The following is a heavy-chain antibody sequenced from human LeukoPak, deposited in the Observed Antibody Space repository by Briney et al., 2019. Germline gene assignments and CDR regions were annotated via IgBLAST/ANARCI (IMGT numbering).Heavy chain of an antibody. V-gene: IGHV1-2*02. D-gene: IGHD5-18*01. CDR3: ARDEATAMAA. CDR1: GYTFIGYY. Sequence: ASVKVSCTASGYTFIGYYMHWVRQAPGQGLEWMAWINPNSGGANCTQKFHGRVTLTRDTSISTAYMELNRLTSDDTAVYYCARDEATAMAAWGQGTLVTVSS. J-gene: IGHJ5*02. CDR2: INPNSGGA.